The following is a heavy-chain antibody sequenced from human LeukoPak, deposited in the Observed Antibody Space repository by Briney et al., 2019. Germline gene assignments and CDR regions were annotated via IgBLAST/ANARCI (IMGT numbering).Heavy chain of an antibody. D-gene: IGHD3-3*01. Sequence: PGGSLRLSCAASGFTFSSYSMNWVRQAPGKGLEWVSYISSSSSTIYYADSVKGRFTISRDNAKNSLYLQMNSLRAEDTAVCYCARDQSYYDFWSGYPPYFDYWGQGTLVTVSS. J-gene: IGHJ4*02. CDR2: ISSSSSTI. CDR3: ARDQSYYDFWSGYPPYFDY. CDR1: GFTFSSYS. V-gene: IGHV3-48*01.